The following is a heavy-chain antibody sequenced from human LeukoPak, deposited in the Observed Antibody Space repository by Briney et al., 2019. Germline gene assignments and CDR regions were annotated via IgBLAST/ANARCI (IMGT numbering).Heavy chain of an antibody. J-gene: IGHJ3*02. CDR1: GGSFSGYY. D-gene: IGHD1-26*01. CDR2: INHSGST. CDR3: ATGNSGSYSI. V-gene: IGHV4-34*01. Sequence: KPSETLSLTCAIYGGSFSGYYWSWIRQPPGKGLEWIGEINHSGSTNYNPSLKSRVTISVDTSKNQFSLKLSSVTAADTAVYYCATGNSGSYSIWGQGTMVTVSS.